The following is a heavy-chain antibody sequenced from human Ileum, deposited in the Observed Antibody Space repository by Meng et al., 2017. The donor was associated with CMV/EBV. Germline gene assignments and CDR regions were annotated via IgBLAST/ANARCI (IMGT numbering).Heavy chain of an antibody. J-gene: IGHJ4*02. D-gene: IGHD3-22*01. CDR2: INHSGST. CDR1: SEAFSGYY. CDR3: ARAEEYYYDSRGYYFSDY. Sequence: HVQLQQGGAGLLKPSETLSLTCAVYSEAFSGYYWSWIRQPPGKGLEWIGEINHSGSTNYNPSLKSRVTISADTSKNQFSLKLSSVTAADTALYYCARAEEYYYDSRGYYFSDYWGQGTLVTVSS. V-gene: IGHV4-34*01.